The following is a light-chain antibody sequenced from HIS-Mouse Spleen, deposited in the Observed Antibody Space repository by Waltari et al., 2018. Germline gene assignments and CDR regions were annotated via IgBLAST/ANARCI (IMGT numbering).Light chain of an antibody. CDR3: YSTDSSGNHRV. Sequence: SYELTQPPSVSVSPGHTARITCPGDALPNKYDYWYQQKSGQAPVLVIYEDSKRPSGIPERFSGSSSGTMATLTISGAQVEDEADYYCYSTDSSGNHRVFGGGTKLTVL. V-gene: IGLV3-10*01. CDR2: EDS. CDR1: ALPNKY. J-gene: IGLJ2*01.